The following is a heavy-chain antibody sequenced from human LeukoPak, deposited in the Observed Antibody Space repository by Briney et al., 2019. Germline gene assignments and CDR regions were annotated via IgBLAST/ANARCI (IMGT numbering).Heavy chain of an antibody. CDR3: ATRANLTGIFDYYYYGMDV. Sequence: ASVKVSCKVSGYTLTELSMHWVRQAPGKGLEWMGGFDPEDGETIYAQKFQGRVTMTEDTSTDTAYMELSSLRSEDTAVYYCATRANLTGIFDYYYYGMDVWGQGTTVTVSS. J-gene: IGHJ6*02. D-gene: IGHD3-9*01. V-gene: IGHV1-24*01. CDR1: GYTLTELS. CDR2: FDPEDGET.